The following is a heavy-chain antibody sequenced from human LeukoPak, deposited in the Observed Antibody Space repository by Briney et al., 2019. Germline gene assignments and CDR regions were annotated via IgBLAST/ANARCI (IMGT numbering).Heavy chain of an antibody. CDR3: AREFAARDYYYYYYMDV. Sequence: GGSRRLSCAASGFTVSSNYMSWVRQAPGKGLEWVSVIYSVGSTYYADPVKGRFTISRDNSKNTLYLQMNSLRAEGTAVYYCAREFAARDYYYYYYMDVWGKGTTVTVSS. V-gene: IGHV3-53*01. J-gene: IGHJ6*03. CDR2: IYSVGST. CDR1: GFTVSSNY. D-gene: IGHD2-15*01.